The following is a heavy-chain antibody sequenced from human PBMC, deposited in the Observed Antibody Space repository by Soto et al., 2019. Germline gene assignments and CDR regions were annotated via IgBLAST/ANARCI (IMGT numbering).Heavy chain of an antibody. CDR1: GFTFSNYA. CDR2: ISSSGDTT. J-gene: IGHJ4*02. CDR3: AKRNLIPSFYLDY. Sequence: DVQLLDSGGGLVQPGGSLRLSCAASGFTFSNYAMSWVRQAPGQGLEWVSSISSSGDTTYYADSVQGRFTISRDNSQNPVYLQMNSLRAEDTVVYYCAKRNLIPSFYLDYWGQGTLVTVPS. V-gene: IGHV3-23*01. D-gene: IGHD3-16*02.